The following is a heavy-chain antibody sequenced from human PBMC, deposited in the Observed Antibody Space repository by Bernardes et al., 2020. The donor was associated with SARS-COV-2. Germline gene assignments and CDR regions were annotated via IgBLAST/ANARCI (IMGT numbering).Heavy chain of an antibody. CDR3: ARVVEWGGLRFLEWVRHIDYWGYFDI. J-gene: IGHJ4*02. D-gene: IGHD3-3*01. CDR1: GYTFTSYG. CDR2: ISAYNGNT. Sequence: ASVKVSCKASGYTFTSYGISWVRQAPGQGLEWMGWISAYNGNTNYAQKLQGRVTMTTDTSTSTAYMELRSLRSDDTAVYYCARVVEWGGLRFLEWVRHIDYWGYFDIWGQGTLVIVSS. V-gene: IGHV1-18*01.